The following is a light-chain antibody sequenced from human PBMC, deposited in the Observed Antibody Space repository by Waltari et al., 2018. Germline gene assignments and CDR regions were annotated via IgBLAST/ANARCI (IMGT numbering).Light chain of an antibody. J-gene: IGLJ2*01. Sequence: QAGLTQPPSVSKGAGQTATLTCTGNSNNLGNHGAAWRPQHPGPPPNLPSSRNGHRPSGVSERFSASRSGNTASLTITGLQPEDEADYFCSAWDSSLATVLFGGGTALTVL. CDR3: SAWDSSLATVL. CDR1: SNNLGNHG. V-gene: IGLV10-54*01. CDR2: RNG.